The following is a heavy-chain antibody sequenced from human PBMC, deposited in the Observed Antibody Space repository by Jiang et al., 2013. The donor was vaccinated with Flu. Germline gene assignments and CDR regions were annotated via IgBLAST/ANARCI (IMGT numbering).Heavy chain of an antibody. CDR1: GYTFTEYY. CDR2: LNPNTGDT. V-gene: IGHV1-2*06. J-gene: IGHJ6*02. CDR3: VSRGVVTKIRGVHSLLRPPPYYYYGIDI. D-gene: IGHD3-10*01. Sequence: GAEVKKPGASVKVSCKASGYTFTEYYVHWVRQAPGQGLEWMGRLNPNTGDTIYAQKFEGRVTMTSDTSISTASMDLNRLTSDDTALYFCVSRGVVTKIRGVHSLLRPPPYYYYGIDIWGQGTPVTVSS.